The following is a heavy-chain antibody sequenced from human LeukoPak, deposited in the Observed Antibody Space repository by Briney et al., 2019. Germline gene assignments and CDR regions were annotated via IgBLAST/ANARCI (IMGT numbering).Heavy chain of an antibody. Sequence: ASVKVSCKASGYTFTGYYMHWVRQAPGQGLEWMGWINPNSGGTNYAQKFQGRVTMTRDTSISPAYMELSRLRSDDAAVYYCARERSSSWSSTGDHWCDPWGQGTLVTVSS. CDR1: GYTFTGYY. V-gene: IGHV1-2*02. CDR3: ARERSSSWSSTGDHWCDP. J-gene: IGHJ5*02. CDR2: INPNSGGT. D-gene: IGHD6-13*01.